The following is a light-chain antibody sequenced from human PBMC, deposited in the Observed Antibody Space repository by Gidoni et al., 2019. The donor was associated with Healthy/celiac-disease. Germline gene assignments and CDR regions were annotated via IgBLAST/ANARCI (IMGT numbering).Light chain of an antibody. CDR3: QQSYSTPHS. Sequence: DIQMTQSPSSLSASVGDRVTITCRASQSISSYLNWYQQKPGKAPKLLIYAASSLQSGVPSRFSGSGSGTDFTSTISSLQPEDFATYYCQQSYSTPHSFGQGTKLEIK. V-gene: IGKV1-39*01. J-gene: IGKJ2*03. CDR1: QSISSY. CDR2: AAS.